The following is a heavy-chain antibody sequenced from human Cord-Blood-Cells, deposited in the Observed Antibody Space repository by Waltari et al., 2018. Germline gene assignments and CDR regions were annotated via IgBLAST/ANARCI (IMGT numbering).Heavy chain of an antibody. Sequence: QVQLVKSGAEVKKPGASVKVSCKASGYTFPRSAINWWRQATGQGLEWMGWMNPNSGNTGYAQKFQGRVTITRNTSINTAYMELSSLRSEDTAVYYCARSWGREAFDIWGQGTMVTVSS. CDR2: MNPNSGNT. J-gene: IGHJ3*02. CDR1: GYTFPRSA. V-gene: IGHV1-8*03. CDR3: ARSWGREAFDI. D-gene: IGHD7-27*01.